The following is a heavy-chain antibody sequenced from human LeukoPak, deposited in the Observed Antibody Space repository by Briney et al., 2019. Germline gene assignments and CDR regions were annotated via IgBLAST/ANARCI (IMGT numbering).Heavy chain of an antibody. D-gene: IGHD3-16*01. CDR2: INSDGSSS. CDR1: GFTFNSYW. J-gene: IGHJ4*02. Sequence: GGSLRLSCAASGFTFNSYWMHWVRQAPGKGLVWVSRINSDGSSSAYEDSVKCRFTISRDNGKNTLYLQMNSLGGEDTGVYYCARGGGGHDHDSTCNYWGQGTLVTVSS. CDR3: ARGGGGHDHDSTCNY. V-gene: IGHV3-74*01.